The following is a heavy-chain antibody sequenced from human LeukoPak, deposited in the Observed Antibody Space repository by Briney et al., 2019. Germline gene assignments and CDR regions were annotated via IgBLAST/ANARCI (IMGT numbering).Heavy chain of an antibody. D-gene: IGHD3-10*01. CDR3: ARDSSLKVRGVIGYMDV. Sequence: ASVKVSCKASGGTFSSYAISWVRQAPGQGLEWMGGIIPIFGTANYAQKFQGRVTITADESTSTAYMELSSLRSEDTAVYYCARDSSLKVRGVIGYMDVWGKGTTVTVSS. J-gene: IGHJ6*03. V-gene: IGHV1-69*13. CDR2: IIPIFGTA. CDR1: GGTFSSYA.